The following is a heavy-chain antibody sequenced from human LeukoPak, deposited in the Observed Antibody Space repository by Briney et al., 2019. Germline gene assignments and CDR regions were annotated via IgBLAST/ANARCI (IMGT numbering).Heavy chain of an antibody. J-gene: IGHJ4*02. D-gene: IGHD1-26*01. CDR1: GGSISSYY. Sequence: PSETLSLTCTVSGGSISSYYWSWIRQPPGKGLEFIGYIYYSGSTNYNPSLKSRVTISIDTSKNQFSLRLSSVTAADTAVYYCARTYSGRSYYFDCWGQGTLVTVSS. CDR2: IYYSGST. V-gene: IGHV4-59*01. CDR3: ARTYSGRSYYFDC.